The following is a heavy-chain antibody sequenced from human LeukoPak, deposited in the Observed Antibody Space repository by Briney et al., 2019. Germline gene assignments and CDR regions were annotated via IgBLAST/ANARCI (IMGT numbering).Heavy chain of an antibody. J-gene: IGHJ4*02. Sequence: GGSLRLSCAASGFTFSDYYMSWIRQAPGKGLGWVSYISSSGSTIYYADSVKGRFTISRDNAKNSLYLQMNSLRAEDMAVYYCARGGSTSSWFWNDWGQGTLVTVSS. V-gene: IGHV3-11*04. CDR2: ISSSGSTI. CDR3: ARGGSTSSWFWND. D-gene: IGHD6-13*01. CDR1: GFTFSDYY.